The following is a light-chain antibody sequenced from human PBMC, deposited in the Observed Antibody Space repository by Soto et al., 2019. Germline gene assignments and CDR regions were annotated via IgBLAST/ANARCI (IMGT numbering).Light chain of an antibody. V-gene: IGLV2-8*01. CDR2: EVS. J-gene: IGLJ2*01. CDR3: CSYTDSNILV. Sequence: QSALTQPPSASGSPGQSVTISCTGTSSDVGAYNYVSWYQQHPGKAPKLMIYEVSKRPSGVPDRFSGSKSGNTASLTVSGLQAEDEADYCCCSYTDSNILVFGGGTNVTVL. CDR1: SSDVGAYNY.